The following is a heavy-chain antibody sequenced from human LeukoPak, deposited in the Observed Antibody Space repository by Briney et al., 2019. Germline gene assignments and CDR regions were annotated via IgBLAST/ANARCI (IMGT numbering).Heavy chain of an antibody. D-gene: IGHD3-10*01. V-gene: IGHV3-20*04. CDR1: RLTFDDYG. CDR2: INWNGGST. CDR3: ARNTRSTEYYYGSGSYYSYYFDY. J-gene: IGHJ4*02. Sequence: PGGSLRLSCAASRLTFDDYGMSWVRQAPGKGLEWVSGINWNGGSTVYVDSVKGGLTISRDSAKNSLYLQMNSLRAEDTALYYCARNTRSTEYYYGSGSYYSYYFDYWGQGTLVTVSS.